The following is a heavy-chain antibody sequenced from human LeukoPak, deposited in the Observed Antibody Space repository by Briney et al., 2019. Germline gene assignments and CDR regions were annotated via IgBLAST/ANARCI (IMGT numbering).Heavy chain of an antibody. J-gene: IGHJ4*02. CDR2: ISTSGGTI. D-gene: IGHD5-12*01. CDR3: ARGIVATTKGLDY. V-gene: IGHV3-48*03. Sequence: PGGSLRLSCAASGFTFSSYEMKWVRQAPGKGLEWVSYISTSGGTIYYADSVKGRFTISRDNAKNSLYLQMNSLRAEDTAVYYCARGIVATTKGLDYWGQGTLVSLSS. CDR1: GFTFSSYE.